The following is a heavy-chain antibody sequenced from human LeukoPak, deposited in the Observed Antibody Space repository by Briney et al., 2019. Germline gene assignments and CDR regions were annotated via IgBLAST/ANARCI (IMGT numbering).Heavy chain of an antibody. V-gene: IGHV3-21*01. D-gene: IGHD3-3*01. J-gene: IGHJ4*02. CDR3: ARDRPTGASRLFVVQ. CDR2: MSSGSSYI. Sequence: GGSLRLSCAAAGITFSSNWMSWVRQAPGKGLEWVSSMSSGSSYIYYADSVRGRFTISRDNAKNSLYLLMNSLRVEDTAVYYCARDRPTGASRLFVVQWGQGTLVTVSS. CDR1: GITFSSNW.